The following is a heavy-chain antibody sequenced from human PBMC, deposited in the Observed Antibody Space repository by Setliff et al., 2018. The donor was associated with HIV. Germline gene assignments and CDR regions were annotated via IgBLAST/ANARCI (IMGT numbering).Heavy chain of an antibody. CDR2: INSDGSTI. J-gene: IGHJ6*03. CDR1: GFTFSSYW. CDR3: ARLTLLRGLTITYMDV. D-gene: IGHD3-10*01. V-gene: IGHV3-74*01. Sequence: GGSLRLSCAASGFTFSSYWMHWVRQAPGKGLVWVSRINSDGSTIGYADSVKGRFTISRDDAKNSLYLQMNSLRAEDTAVYYCARLTLLRGLTITYMDVWGKGTTVTVSS.